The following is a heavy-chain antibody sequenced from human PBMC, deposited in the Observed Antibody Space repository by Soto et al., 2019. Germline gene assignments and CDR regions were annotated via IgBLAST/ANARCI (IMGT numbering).Heavy chain of an antibody. CDR1: GYTFTSYD. CDR3: ARAGYSRRRYGMDV. J-gene: IGHJ6*02. V-gene: IGHV1-8*01. D-gene: IGHD6-13*01. Sequence: GASVKVSCKASGYTFTSYDINWVRQATGQGLEWMGWMNPNSGNTGYAQKFQGRVTMTRNTSISTAYMELSSLRSEDTAVYYCARAGYSRRRYGMDVWGQGTTVTVSS. CDR2: MNPNSGNT.